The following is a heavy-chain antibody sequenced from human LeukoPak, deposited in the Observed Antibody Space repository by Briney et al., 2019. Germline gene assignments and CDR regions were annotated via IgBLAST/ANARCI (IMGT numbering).Heavy chain of an antibody. D-gene: IGHD5-12*01. V-gene: IGHV4-59*08. Sequence: PSETLSLTCTVSGGSIRGYYWTWIRQPPGKGLEWIGYIYHSGNTNYNPSLKSRVTFSLDMSKNQFSLKLTSVTAADTAVYYCARRTTVAPEYHFGSWGQGILVTVSP. CDR2: IYHSGNT. CDR3: ARRTTVAPEYHFGS. CDR1: GGSIRGYY. J-gene: IGHJ4*02.